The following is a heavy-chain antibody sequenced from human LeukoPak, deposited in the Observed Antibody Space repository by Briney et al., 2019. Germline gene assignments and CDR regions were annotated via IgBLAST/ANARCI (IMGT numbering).Heavy chain of an antibody. CDR1: GGSISSYY. D-gene: IGHD3-22*01. Sequence: SETLSLTCTVSGGSISSYYWSWIRQPPGKGLEWIGYIYYSGSTNYNPSLKSRVTISVDTSKNQFSLKLSSVTAADTAVYYCARQARYYYDSSGLDYWGQGTLVTVSS. CDR2: IYYSGST. V-gene: IGHV4-59*08. J-gene: IGHJ4*02. CDR3: ARQARYYYDSSGLDY.